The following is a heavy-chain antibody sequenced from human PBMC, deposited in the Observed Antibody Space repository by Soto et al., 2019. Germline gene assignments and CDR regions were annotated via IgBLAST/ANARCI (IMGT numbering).Heavy chain of an antibody. CDR3: AGFSSGTYLFGL. V-gene: IGHV4-59*01. J-gene: IGHJ4*02. Sequence: PSETLSLTCTVSDGSISSYYWSWIRQPPGKGLEWIGYIYGTGTTNYAPSLKSRVTMSLHTSMNQFSLTLNSVTAADTAMYYCAGFSSGTYLFGLWGPGTLVTVSS. D-gene: IGHD1-26*01. CDR2: IYGTGTT. CDR1: DGSISSYY.